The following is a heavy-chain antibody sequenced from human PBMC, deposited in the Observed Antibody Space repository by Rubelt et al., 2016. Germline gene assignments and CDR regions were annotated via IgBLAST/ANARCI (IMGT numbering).Heavy chain of an antibody. CDR3: ARVSPFQYGDYYFDY. Sequence: VRQAPGKGLEWVAVISYDGSNKYYADSVKGRFTISRDNAKNTLYLQMNSLRAEDTAVYYCARVSPFQYGDYYFDYWGQGTLVTVSS. J-gene: IGHJ4*02. V-gene: IGHV3-33*05. D-gene: IGHD4-17*01. CDR2: ISYDGSNK.